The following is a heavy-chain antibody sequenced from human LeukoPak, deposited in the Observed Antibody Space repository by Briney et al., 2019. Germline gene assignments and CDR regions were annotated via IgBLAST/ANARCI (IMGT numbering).Heavy chain of an antibody. D-gene: IGHD3-16*02. J-gene: IGHJ3*02. V-gene: IGHV3-48*01. CDR3: ARAGVIPSAFDI. CDR1: GFTFSSYS. CDR2: ISSSSSTI. Sequence: GGSLRLSCAASGFTFSSYSMNWVRQAPGKGLDWVSYISSSSSTIYYADSVKGRFTISRDNAKNSLYLRMNSLRAEDTAVYYCARAGVIPSAFDIWGKGTMVTVSS.